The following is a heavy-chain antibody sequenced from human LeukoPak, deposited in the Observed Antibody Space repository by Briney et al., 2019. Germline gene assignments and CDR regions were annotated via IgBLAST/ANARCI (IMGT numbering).Heavy chain of an antibody. CDR3: ARGTMMVGP. CDR1: GGSLGTYH. CDR2: INFSGTT. D-gene: IGHD3-22*01. V-gene: IGHV4-59*01. Sequence: SETLSLTCTVSGGSLGTYHWSWIRQPPGKGLEWIGYINFSGTTNYNPSLKSRVSISVDTSKNQFSLRLSSVTAADTAVYYCARGTMMVGPWGQGTQATVSS. J-gene: IGHJ5*02.